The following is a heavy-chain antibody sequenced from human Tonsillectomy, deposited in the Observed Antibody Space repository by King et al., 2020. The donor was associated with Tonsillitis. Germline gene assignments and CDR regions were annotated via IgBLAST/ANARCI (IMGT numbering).Heavy chain of an antibody. V-gene: IGHV5-51*01. J-gene: IGHJ4*02. Sequence: VQLVQSGAEVKKPGASLRISCKGSGYNFNTYWIDWVRQMPGKGLEFMGIIYPGDSDTRYSPSFHGQVTMSVDKSISTAYLQWSSLKASDTAMYYCARRLAYTYFDYWGQGTLVTVSS. D-gene: IGHD1-14*01. CDR2: IYPGDSDT. CDR1: GYNFNTYW. CDR3: ARRLAYTYFDY.